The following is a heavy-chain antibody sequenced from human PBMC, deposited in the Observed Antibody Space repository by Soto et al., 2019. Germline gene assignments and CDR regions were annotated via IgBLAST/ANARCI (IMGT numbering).Heavy chain of an antibody. CDR3: ARLGSYFDGSSYPF. D-gene: IGHD3-22*01. Sequence: GASVKVSCKASGYTFTGYYIHWVRQAPGQGLEWMGGINPNSGASNYAQKFQGRVTMTRDTSISTGYMELSRLRSDDTAVYFCARLGSYFDGSSYPFWGQGTLVTVSS. CDR1: GYTFTGYY. CDR2: INPNSGAS. V-gene: IGHV1-2*02. J-gene: IGHJ4*02.